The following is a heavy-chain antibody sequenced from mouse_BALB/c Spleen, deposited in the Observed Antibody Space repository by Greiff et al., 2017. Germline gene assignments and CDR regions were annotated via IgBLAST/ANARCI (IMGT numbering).Heavy chain of an antibody. CDR2: IYWDDDK. CDR1: GFSLSTSGMG. J-gene: IGHJ4*01. Sequence: QVTLKVSGPGILQPSQTLSLTCSFSGFSLSTSGMGVSWIRQPSGKGLEWLAHIYWDDDKRYNPSLKSRLTISKDTSRNQVFLKITSVDTADTATYYCIRRYYAMDYWGQGTSVTVSS. V-gene: IGHV8-12*01. CDR3: IRRYYAMDY.